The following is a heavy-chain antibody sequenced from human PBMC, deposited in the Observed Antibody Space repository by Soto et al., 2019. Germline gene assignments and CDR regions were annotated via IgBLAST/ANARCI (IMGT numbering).Heavy chain of an antibody. CDR3: AKDVRPNYYGSENPLYSMDV. CDR1: GFTFSNFG. V-gene: IGHV3-30*18. J-gene: IGHJ6*01. D-gene: IGHD3-10*01. Sequence: PGGSLRLSCAASGFTFSNFGMHWVRQAPGKGLEWVSVTSYAGTYKYYADAVKGRFTISRDNSKNTMYLQMNSLRPEDSAVYYCAKDVRPNYYGSENPLYSMDVRGKWTT. CDR2: TSYAGTYK.